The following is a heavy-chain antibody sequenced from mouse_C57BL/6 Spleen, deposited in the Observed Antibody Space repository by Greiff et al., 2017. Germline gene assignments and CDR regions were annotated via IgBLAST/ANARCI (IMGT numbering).Heavy chain of an antibody. CDR1: GYTFTSYW. D-gene: IGHD1-1*01. V-gene: IGHV1-55*01. CDR3: YYGSDY. Sequence: VQLQQPGAELVKPGASVKMSCKASGYTFTSYWITWVKQRPGQGLEWIGDIYPGSGSTNSNEKFKSKATLTVDTSSSTAYMQLRSRTSGDSAVYYCYYGSDYWGQGTTLTVSS. CDR2: IYPGSGST. J-gene: IGHJ2*01.